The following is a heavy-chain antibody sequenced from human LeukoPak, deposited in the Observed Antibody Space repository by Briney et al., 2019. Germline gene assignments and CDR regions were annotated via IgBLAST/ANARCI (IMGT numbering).Heavy chain of an antibody. D-gene: IGHD6-19*01. CDR1: GFTFSSYA. CDR2: ISGSGGST. J-gene: IGHJ6*02. V-gene: IGHV3-23*01. CDR3: AKDHFTRAGAGIYYSSGMTV. Sequence: PGGSLRLSCAASGFTFSSYAMSWVRQAPGKGLEWVSAISGSGGSTYYADSVKGRFTISRDNSKNTLYLQMNSLRAEDTAVYYCAKDHFTRAGAGIYYSSGMTVWAQGTTVTVS.